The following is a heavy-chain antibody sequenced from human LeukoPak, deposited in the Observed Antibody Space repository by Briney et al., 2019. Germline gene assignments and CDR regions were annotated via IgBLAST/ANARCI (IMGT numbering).Heavy chain of an antibody. V-gene: IGHV3-48*03. CDR1: GFTFSSYE. Sequence: GGSLRLSCAAFGFTFSSYEMNWVRQAPGKGLEWVSYISSSGSTIYYADSVTGRFTISRDNAKNSLYLQMNSLRAEDTAVYYCAELGITMIGGVWGKGTTVTISS. J-gene: IGHJ6*04. CDR2: ISSSGSTI. CDR3: AELGITMIGGV. D-gene: IGHD3-10*02.